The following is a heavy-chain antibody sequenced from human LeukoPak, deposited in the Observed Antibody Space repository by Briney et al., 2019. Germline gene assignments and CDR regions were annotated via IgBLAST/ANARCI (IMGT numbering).Heavy chain of an antibody. CDR1: GFTFSSYS. CDR2: ISSSSSYI. V-gene: IGHV3-21*01. J-gene: IGHJ5*02. Sequence: GGSLRLSCAASGFTFSSYSMNWVRQAPGKGPEWVSSISSSSSYIYYADSVKGRFTISRDNAKNSLYLQMNSLRAEDTAVYYCARDNYDFWSGPVNWFDPWGQGTLVTVSS. CDR3: ARDNYDFWSGPVNWFDP. D-gene: IGHD3-3*01.